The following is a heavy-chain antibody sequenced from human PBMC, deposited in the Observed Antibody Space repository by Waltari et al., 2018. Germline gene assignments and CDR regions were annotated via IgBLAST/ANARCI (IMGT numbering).Heavy chain of an antibody. CDR1: GFTFNTYW. CDR2: INPDGSQK. V-gene: IGHV3-7*01. J-gene: IGHJ4*02. CDR3: TTLARGESGDY. D-gene: IGHD3-10*01. Sequence: EVQLVESGGGLVQPGGSLRLSCAASGFTFNTYWMKWIGQAPGKGLEWVANINPDGSQKFYVDSVKGRFTVSRDNAQNSLYLQMNNLRAEDTAVYYCTTLARGESGDYWGQGTLVTVSS.